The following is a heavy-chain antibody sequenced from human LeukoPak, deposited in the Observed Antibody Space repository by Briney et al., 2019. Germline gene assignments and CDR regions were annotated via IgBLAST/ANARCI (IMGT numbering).Heavy chain of an antibody. CDR2: ISGSGGST. CDR3: ANHLRYFDWLPSYYYYGMDV. V-gene: IGHV3-23*01. D-gene: IGHD3-9*01. J-gene: IGHJ6*02. Sequence: GWSLRLSCAASGFTFSSYAMRWVRQAPGRGVEGVSAISGSGGSTYYADSVDGRFTISRANSKNTLYLQMHSLRADDTAVYYCANHLRYFDWLPSYYYYGMDVWGQGTTVTVSS. CDR1: GFTFSSYA.